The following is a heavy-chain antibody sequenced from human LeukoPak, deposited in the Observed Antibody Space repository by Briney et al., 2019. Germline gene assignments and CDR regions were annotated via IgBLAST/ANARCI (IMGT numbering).Heavy chain of an antibody. V-gene: IGHV4-34*01. CDR3: AGEYRYSSSWYGYYYYYMDV. CDR1: GGSFSGFH. CDR2: INHSGST. J-gene: IGHJ6*03. Sequence: PSETLSLTCAVYGGSFSGFHWNWIRQLPGKGLEWIGDINHSGSTHYNPSLTSRVTISVDPSKNQFSLNLTSVTAADTAVYYCAGEYRYSSSWYGYYYYYMDVWGKGTTVTVSS. D-gene: IGHD6-13*01.